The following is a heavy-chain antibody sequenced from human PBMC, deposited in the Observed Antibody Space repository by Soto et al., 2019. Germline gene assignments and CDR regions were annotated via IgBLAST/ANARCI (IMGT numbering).Heavy chain of an antibody. CDR3: AKAGGYMYDAFDI. V-gene: IGHV3-23*01. CDR2: ISVGATRT. CDR1: GFTFSSYA. Sequence: PLGGSLRLSGAAAGFTFSSYAMSWVRQAPGKGLEWVSGISVGATRTYYADSVKGRFSISRDDSKNTLSLQMNSLRGDDTAVYYCAKAGGYMYDAFDIWGQGTMVTVPS. J-gene: IGHJ3*02. D-gene: IGHD3-10*01.